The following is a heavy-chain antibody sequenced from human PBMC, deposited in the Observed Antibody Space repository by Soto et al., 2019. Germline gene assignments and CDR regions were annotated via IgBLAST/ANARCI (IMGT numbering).Heavy chain of an antibody. V-gene: IGHV3-30*03. Sequence: QVQLVESGGGVVQAGGSLGLTCTASGFTFSTYGMHWVRQAPGKGPEWVAVMSHDGSHKAFLDSVKGRFIISRDNSKNTMYLQMNSLIPDDTAVYSGARLPRSGWDDDYYGMDVWGHGTTVIVSS. D-gene: IGHD6-19*01. CDR3: ARLPRSGWDDDYYGMDV. CDR2: MSHDGSHK. J-gene: IGHJ6*02. CDR1: GFTFSTYG.